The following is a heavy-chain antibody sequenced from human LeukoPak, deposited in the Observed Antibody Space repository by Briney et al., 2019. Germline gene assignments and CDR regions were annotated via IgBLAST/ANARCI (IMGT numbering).Heavy chain of an antibody. D-gene: IGHD3-3*01. J-gene: IGHJ3*02. V-gene: IGHV1-18*01. CDR2: ISAYNGNT. CDR1: GYTFPNCG. Sequence: GASVKVSCKASGYTFPNCGITWVRQAPGQGLERMGWISAYNGNTNYAQKLQGRVTMTTDTSTSTAYMELRSLRSDDTAVYYCARGGITAAERAFDIWGQGTMVTVSS. CDR3: ARGGITAAERAFDI.